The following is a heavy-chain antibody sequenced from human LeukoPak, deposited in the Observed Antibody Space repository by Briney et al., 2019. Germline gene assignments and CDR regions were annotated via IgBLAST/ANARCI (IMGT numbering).Heavy chain of an antibody. CDR3: AKDANFLRSSGYLIPIDF. J-gene: IGHJ4*02. Sequence: GGSLRLSCAASGFTFSRNAMNWVRQAPGKGLEWVAAISGNGLGTYADSVKGRFNISRDSSRNTLYLHMNSLRIEDTAFYYCAKDANFLRSSGYLIPIDFWGQGTLVTVSS. D-gene: IGHD3-22*01. CDR1: GFTFSRNA. V-gene: IGHV3-23*01. CDR2: ISGNGLGT.